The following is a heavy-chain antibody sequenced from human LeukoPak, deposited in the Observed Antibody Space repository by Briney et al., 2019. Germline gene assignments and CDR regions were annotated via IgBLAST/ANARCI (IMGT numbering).Heavy chain of an antibody. D-gene: IGHD5-24*01. CDR3: ARARDGYNYLYFDY. CDR2: IKGDGSI. CDR1: GFTFSSYW. Sequence: GSLRLSCAASGFTFSSYWMHWVRQAPGKGLVWVSRIKGDGSISYADSVKGRFTISRDNAKNTLYLQMNSLRAEDTAVYYCARARDGYNYLYFDYWGQGSLVTVSS. J-gene: IGHJ4*02. V-gene: IGHV3-74*01.